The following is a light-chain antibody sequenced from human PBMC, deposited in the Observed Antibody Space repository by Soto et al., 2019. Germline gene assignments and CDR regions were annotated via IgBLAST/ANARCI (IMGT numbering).Light chain of an antibody. CDR3: LHYSTSPRT. Sequence: EIVLTQSQGTLSLSPGERATLYCRASQSVSSSYLAWYQQKPDQAPRLLIYDASSRGPGIPDRFSGSGSGSGFALTISRLEPEDFAVYYCLHYSTSPRTFGQGTEVQI. J-gene: IGKJ1*01. CDR1: QSVSSSY. V-gene: IGKV3-20*01. CDR2: DAS.